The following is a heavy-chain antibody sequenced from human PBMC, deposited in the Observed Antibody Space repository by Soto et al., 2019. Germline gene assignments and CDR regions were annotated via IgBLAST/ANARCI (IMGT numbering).Heavy chain of an antibody. D-gene: IGHD4-4*01. V-gene: IGHV6-1*01. CDR1: GDSLSSNSAA. CDR2: TYYRSRWYH. J-gene: IGHJ4*02. Sequence: PSQTLSLTCAISGDSLSSNSAAWNWIRQSPSRGFEWLGRTYYRSRWYHDYAVSVKSRIIINPDTSKNQVSLQLNSVTPDDTAVYYCASYRYDYWGQGTVVTVSS. CDR3: ASYRYDY.